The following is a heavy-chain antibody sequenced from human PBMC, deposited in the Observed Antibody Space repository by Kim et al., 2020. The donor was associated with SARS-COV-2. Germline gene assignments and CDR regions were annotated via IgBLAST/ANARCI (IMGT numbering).Heavy chain of an antibody. CDR2: IYYSGST. CDR1: GSTTSSGAYY. CDR3: AREQSPSGGGIDY. J-gene: IGHJ4*02. Sequence: SETLSLTCSVSGSTTSSGAYYWNWIRQHPGKGLEWIGNIYYSGSTYYNSSLKSRTTISIDTSKNQFYLKLSSVTAADTAVYYCAREQSPSGGGIDYWGQGILVTVSS. V-gene: IGHV4-31*03. D-gene: IGHD2-15*01.